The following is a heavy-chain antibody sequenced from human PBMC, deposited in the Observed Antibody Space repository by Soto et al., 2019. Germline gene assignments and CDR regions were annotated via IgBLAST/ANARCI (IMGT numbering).Heavy chain of an antibody. V-gene: IGHV3-23*01. CDR2: ISGSGGST. D-gene: IGHD6-6*01. Sequence: EVQLLESGGGLVQPGGSLRLSCAASGFTFSSYAMSWVRQAPGKGLEWVSAISGSGGSTYYADSVKGRFTISRDNSKNTLYQQMNSLRDEDTAGYYGARGTGVYTWGQGPLVTVSS. CDR3: ARGTGVYT. CDR1: GFTFSSYA. J-gene: IGHJ4*02.